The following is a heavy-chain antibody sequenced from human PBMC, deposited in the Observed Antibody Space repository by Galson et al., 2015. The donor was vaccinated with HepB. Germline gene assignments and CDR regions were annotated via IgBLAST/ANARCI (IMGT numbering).Heavy chain of an antibody. V-gene: IGHV5-51*01. J-gene: IGHJ4*02. Sequence: QSGAEVKKPGESLKISCKGSGYSFTSYWIGWVRQMPGKGLEWMGIIYPGDSDTRYSPSFQGQVTISADKSISTAYLQWSSLKASDTAMYYCARQGESYDYVWGSYATDYWGQGTLVTVSS. CDR3: ARQGESYDYVWGSYATDY. CDR2: IYPGDSDT. CDR1: GYSFTSYW. D-gene: IGHD3-16*01.